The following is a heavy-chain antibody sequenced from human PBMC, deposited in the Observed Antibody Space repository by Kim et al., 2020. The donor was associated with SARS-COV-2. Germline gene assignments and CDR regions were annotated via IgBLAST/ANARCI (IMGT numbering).Heavy chain of an antibody. Sequence: SVKVSCKASVGYFTSYAINWVRQAPGQGLEWMGGIIPILGPAKYAQKFQGRVTITADESIAYLDLSSLRSEDTALYYCARGSMTVVRGIDDSFAIWGQGTMVTVSS. J-gene: IGHJ3*02. D-gene: IGHD3-10*01. CDR1: VGYFTSYA. CDR2: IIPILGPA. CDR3: ARGSMTVVRGIDDSFAI. V-gene: IGHV1-69*13.